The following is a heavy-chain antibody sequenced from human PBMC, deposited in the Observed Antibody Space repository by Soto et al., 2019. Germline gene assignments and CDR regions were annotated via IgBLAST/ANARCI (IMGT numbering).Heavy chain of an antibody. CDR2: VMPTFGAG. D-gene: IGHD3-22*01. Sequence: QVQLVQSGAEVQKPGSSVKVCCTASGGAFRNYAVSWVRQAPGQGLEWMGAVMPTFGAGVYAQKFQGRLTIFADESTNTAYLNVSSLPFEDAAIYYCAASRGFYEAMDAWGQGTTLTVSS. CDR1: GGAFRNYA. V-gene: IGHV1-69*01. J-gene: IGHJ6*02. CDR3: AASRGFYEAMDA.